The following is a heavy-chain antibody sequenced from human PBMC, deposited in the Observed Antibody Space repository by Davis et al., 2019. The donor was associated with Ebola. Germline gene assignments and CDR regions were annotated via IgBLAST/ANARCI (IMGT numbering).Heavy chain of an antibody. Sequence: SETLSLTCTVSGPSISLGYYWAWIRQTPGKGLEWIGRNDKRGNSDCNPSLKSRVTTSIDTSKNQFSLMLTSLTAADTGVYFCARYRLGGTSGFDYWGQGTLVTVSS. J-gene: IGHJ4*02. CDR1: GPSISLGYY. D-gene: IGHD1-7*01. V-gene: IGHV4-38-2*02. CDR2: NDKRGNS. CDR3: ARYRLGGTSGFDY.